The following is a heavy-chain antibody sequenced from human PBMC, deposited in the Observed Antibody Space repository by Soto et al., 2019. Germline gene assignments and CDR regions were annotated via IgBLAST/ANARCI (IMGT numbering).Heavy chain of an antibody. Sequence: PSETLSLTCTVSGGSVSSGIYYWSWIRQPPGKGLEWIGYIYYSGSTNYNPSLKSRVTISVDTSKNQFSLKLSSVTAADTAVYYCARGSLGLDYWGQGTLVTVSS. CDR2: IYYSGST. CDR1: GGSVSSGIYY. CDR3: ARGSLGLDY. D-gene: IGHD3-16*01. J-gene: IGHJ4*02. V-gene: IGHV4-61*01.